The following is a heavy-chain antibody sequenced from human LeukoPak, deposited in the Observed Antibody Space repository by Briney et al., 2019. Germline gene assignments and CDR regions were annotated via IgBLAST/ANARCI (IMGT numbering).Heavy chain of an antibody. J-gene: IGHJ4*02. CDR2: IFYSGST. D-gene: IGHD4-23*01. Sequence: SETPSLTCTVSGGSITNYYCSWIRQPPGKGLEWIGYIFYSGSTHYSPSLKSRVTISGDTSKNQFSLKLTSVTAADTAVYYCARDLYGGNSESYWGQGTLVTVSS. V-gene: IGHV4-59*01. CDR1: GGSITNYY. CDR3: ARDLYGGNSESY.